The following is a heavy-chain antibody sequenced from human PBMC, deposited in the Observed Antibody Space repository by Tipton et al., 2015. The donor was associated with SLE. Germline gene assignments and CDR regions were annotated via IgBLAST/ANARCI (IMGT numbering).Heavy chain of an antibody. CDR3: ARVRAARHLILGGYYYYMDF. J-gene: IGHJ6*03. CDR1: GGSISSSSYY. CDR2: IYYSGST. V-gene: IGHV4-39*07. D-gene: IGHD6-6*01. Sequence: TLSLTCTVSGGSISSSSYYWGWIRQPPGKGLEWIGSIYYSGSTYYNPSLKSRVTISVDTSKSQFSLNLSSVTAADTAVYYCARVRAARHLILGGYYYYMDFWGKGTTVTVSS.